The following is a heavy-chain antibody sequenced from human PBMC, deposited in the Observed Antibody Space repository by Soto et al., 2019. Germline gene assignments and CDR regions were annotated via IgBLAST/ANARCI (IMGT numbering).Heavy chain of an antibody. CDR1: GYSFTSYW. Sequence: SLKISCKGSGYSFTSYWISWVRQMPGKGLEWMGRIDPSDSYTNYSPSFQGHVTISADKSISTAYLQWSSLKASDTAMYYCARLNYYDSSEGYYGMDVWGQGTTVTVSS. D-gene: IGHD3-22*01. V-gene: IGHV5-10-1*01. J-gene: IGHJ6*02. CDR2: IDPSDSYT. CDR3: ARLNYYDSSEGYYGMDV.